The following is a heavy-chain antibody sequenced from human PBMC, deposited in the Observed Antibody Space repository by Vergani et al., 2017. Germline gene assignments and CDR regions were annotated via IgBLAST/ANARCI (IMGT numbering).Heavy chain of an antibody. Sequence: EVQLLQSGGGVIQPGGSVRLSCAASGFTFSACPMNWVRQAPGKGLEWVSAISARYPSTYYADSVKGRFTISRDNSKNMLYLQMNSLIAEDTAVYYCARLSYDTTPYLQGGYDCWGQGTLVSVSS. D-gene: IGHD3-22*01. V-gene: IGHV3-23*01. CDR3: ARLSYDTTPYLQGGYDC. J-gene: IGHJ4*02. CDR2: ISARYPST. CDR1: GFTFSACP.